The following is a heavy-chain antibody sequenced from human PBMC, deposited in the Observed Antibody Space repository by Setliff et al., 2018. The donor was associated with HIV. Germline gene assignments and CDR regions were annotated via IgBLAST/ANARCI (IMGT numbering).Heavy chain of an antibody. V-gene: IGHV3-73*01. Sequence: GGSLRLSCAASGFTFSGSAIHWVRQAPGKGLEWVGRIRSKDNSYATTYPASLKGRFTISRDDSKNTAYLQMYSLKTEDTAVYYCTRRLIDTYYYESGAYPSMDVWGKGTTVTVSS. CDR3: TRRLIDTYYYESGAYPSMDV. D-gene: IGHD3-10*01. J-gene: IGHJ6*03. CDR2: IRSKDNSYAT. CDR1: GFTFSGSA.